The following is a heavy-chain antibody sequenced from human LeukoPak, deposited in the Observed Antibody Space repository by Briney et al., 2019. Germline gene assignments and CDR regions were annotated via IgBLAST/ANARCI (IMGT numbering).Heavy chain of an antibody. CDR1: GGSISSYY. J-gene: IGHJ4*02. D-gene: IGHD3-22*01. Sequence: SETLSLTCTVSGGSISSYYWSWIRQPPGKGLEWIGYIYYSGSTNYNPSLKSRVTISVDTSKNQFSLKLSSVTAADTAVYYCARSWDSSGYEDYWGQGTLVTVSS. V-gene: IGHV4-59*01. CDR2: IYYSGST. CDR3: ARSWDSSGYEDY.